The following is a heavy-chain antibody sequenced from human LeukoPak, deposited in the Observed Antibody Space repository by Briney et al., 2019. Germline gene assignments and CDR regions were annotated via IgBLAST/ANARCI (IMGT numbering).Heavy chain of an antibody. CDR1: GYTFTGYY. CDR2: INPNSGGT. Sequence: GASVKVSCKASGYTFTGYYMHWVRQPPGQGLEWMGWINPNSGGTNYAQTFQGRVTMTRDTSISTAYMELSRLRSDDTAVYYCARSSIAMVRGVIFRFDPWGQGTLVTVSS. D-gene: IGHD3-10*01. CDR3: ARSSIAMVRGVIFRFDP. V-gene: IGHV1-2*02. J-gene: IGHJ5*02.